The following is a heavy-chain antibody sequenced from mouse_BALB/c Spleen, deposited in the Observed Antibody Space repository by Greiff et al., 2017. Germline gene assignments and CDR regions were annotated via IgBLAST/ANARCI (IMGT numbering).Heavy chain of an antibody. CDR3: ARHGDWDGGYAMDY. CDR1: GFAFSSYD. V-gene: IGHV5-12-1*01. Sequence: EVQLVESGGGLVKPGGSLKLSCAASGFAFSSYDMSWVRQTPEKRLEWVAYISSGGGSTYYPDTVKGRFTISRDNAKNTLYLQMSSLKSEDTAMYYCARHGDWDGGYAMDYWGQGTSVTVSS. D-gene: IGHD4-1*01. CDR2: ISSGGGST. J-gene: IGHJ4*01.